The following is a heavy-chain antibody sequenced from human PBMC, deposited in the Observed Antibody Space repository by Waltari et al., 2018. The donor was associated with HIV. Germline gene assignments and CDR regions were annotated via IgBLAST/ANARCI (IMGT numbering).Heavy chain of an antibody. Sequence: QVQLVESGGAVVQPGGSRRLPFEASGFPFITFALYWVRQAPGKGVECEAVIAYDGSNKNDADAVKGRFTITRDNSKNTLYLQMNSLRAEDTAVYYCARDSSGYYYVGYGMDVWGQGTTVTVSS. J-gene: IGHJ6*02. V-gene: IGHV3-30*17. CDR1: GFPFITFA. CDR2: IAYDGSNK. D-gene: IGHD3-22*01. CDR3: ARDSSGYYYVGYGMDV.